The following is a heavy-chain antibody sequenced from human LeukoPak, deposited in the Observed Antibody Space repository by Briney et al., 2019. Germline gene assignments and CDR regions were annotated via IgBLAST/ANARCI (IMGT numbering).Heavy chain of an antibody. J-gene: IGHJ3*02. Sequence: PGGSLRLSCAASGFTFTSYGMHWVRQAPGKGLEWVALISSDGNNKYYADSVKGRFSISRDNSKNTLYLQMNSLRAEDTAVYYCAKYYDFWSGDDAFDIWGQGTMVTVSS. D-gene: IGHD3-3*01. CDR3: AKYYDFWSGDDAFDI. CDR1: GFTFTSYG. CDR2: ISSDGNNK. V-gene: IGHV3-30*18.